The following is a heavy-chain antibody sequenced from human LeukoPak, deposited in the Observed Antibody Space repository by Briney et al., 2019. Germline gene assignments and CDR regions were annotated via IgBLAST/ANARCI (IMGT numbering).Heavy chain of an antibody. CDR3: ANVVVVPAAVPVDY. D-gene: IGHD2-2*01. CDR1: GFTFSSYS. V-gene: IGHV3-23*01. J-gene: IGHJ4*02. Sequence: GGSLRLSCAASGFTFSSYSMNWVRQAPGKGLEWVSAISGSGGSTYYADSVKGRFTISRDNSKNTLYLQMNSLRAEDTAVYYCANVVVVPAAVPVDYWGQGTLVTVSS. CDR2: ISGSGGST.